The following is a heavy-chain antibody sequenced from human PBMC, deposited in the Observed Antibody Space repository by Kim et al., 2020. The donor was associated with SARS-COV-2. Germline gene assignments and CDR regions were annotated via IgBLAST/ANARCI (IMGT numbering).Heavy chain of an antibody. CDR1: GFTFSSYA. Sequence: GGSLRLSCAASGFTFSSYAMSWVRQAPGKGLEWVSVIYSGGSSTYYADSVKGRFTISRDNSKNTLYLQMNSLRAEDTAVYYCAGDRNYYDSSGYPSQYYYYYYGMDVWGQGTTVTVSS. CDR3: AGDRNYYDSSGYPSQYYYYYYGMDV. CDR2: IYSGGSST. D-gene: IGHD3-22*01. V-gene: IGHV3-23*03. J-gene: IGHJ6*02.